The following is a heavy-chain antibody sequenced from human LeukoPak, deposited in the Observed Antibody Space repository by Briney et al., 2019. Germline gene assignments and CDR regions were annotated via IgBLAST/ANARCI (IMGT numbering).Heavy chain of an antibody. V-gene: IGHV1-69*13. CDR1: GGTFSSYA. Sequence: ASVKVSCKASGGTFSSYAINWVRQAPGQGLEWMGWIIPVFGTANYAQRFQGRVTITADESTSTAYMELSSLRSEDTAVYYCAREVAYYDSTGYPLYHFDYWGQGTLVTVSS. J-gene: IGHJ4*02. D-gene: IGHD3-22*01. CDR2: IIPVFGTA. CDR3: AREVAYYDSTGYPLYHFDY.